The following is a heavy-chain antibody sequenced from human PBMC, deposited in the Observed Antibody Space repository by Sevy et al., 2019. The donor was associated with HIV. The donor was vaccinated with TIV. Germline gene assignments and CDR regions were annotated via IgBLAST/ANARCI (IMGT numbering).Heavy chain of an antibody. V-gene: IGHV1-69*13. D-gene: IGHD3-3*01. J-gene: IGHJ6*02. CDR1: GGLFSSYG. Sequence: ASVKVSCKASGGLFSSYGISWVRQAPGRGLDWMGGITPSFGTANYAQNFQGRVSITADESTSTAYMELCSLRSDDTAVYYCARALRLSGVVTVGYYYGMDVWGQGTTVTVSS. CDR3: ARALRLSGVVTVGYYYGMDV. CDR2: ITPSFGTA.